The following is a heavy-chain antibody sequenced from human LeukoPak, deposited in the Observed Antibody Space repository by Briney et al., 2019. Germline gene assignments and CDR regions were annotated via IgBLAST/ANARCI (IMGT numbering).Heavy chain of an antibody. Sequence: TGGSLRLSCAASGFTFHDYAMHWVRQAPGKGLEWVSGISWNSGGIGYADSVKGRFTISRDNAKNSLYLQMNSLRAEDTALYYCAKGGSSGYSLDYWGQGTLVTVSS. CDR1: GFTFHDYA. CDR3: AKGGSSGYSLDY. D-gene: IGHD3-22*01. J-gene: IGHJ4*02. V-gene: IGHV3-9*01. CDR2: ISWNSGGI.